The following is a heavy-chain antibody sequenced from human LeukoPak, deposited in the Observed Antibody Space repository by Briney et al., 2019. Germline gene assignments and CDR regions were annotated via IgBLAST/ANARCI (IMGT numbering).Heavy chain of an antibody. CDR3: AREIAFRAGLDAFDI. CDR2: INPCSGST. V-gene: IGHV1-46*01. J-gene: IGHJ3*02. Sequence: ASVKVSCKASGYTFSSFYMHWVRQAPGQGLEWMGIINPCSGSTSYAQKVQYRVTMTRDTSTSTVYMELSSLRSEDTAVYYCAREIAFRAGLDAFDIWGQGTMVTVSS. CDR1: GYTFSSFY.